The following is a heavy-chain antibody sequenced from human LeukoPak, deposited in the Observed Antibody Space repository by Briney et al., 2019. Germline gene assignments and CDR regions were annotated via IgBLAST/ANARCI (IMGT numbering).Heavy chain of an antibody. V-gene: IGHV5-10-1*01. J-gene: IGHJ5*02. Sequence: GESLKISCKGSGYIFTNYWISWVRQMPGKGLEWMGRIDSSDSYTIYNPSFQGHVTMSVDKSINTAYVQWTSLKASDTAIYRCARLDYDSSGYWRFDPWGQGTLVTVSS. CDR3: ARLDYDSSGYWRFDP. D-gene: IGHD3-22*01. CDR1: GYIFTNYW. CDR2: IDSSDSYT.